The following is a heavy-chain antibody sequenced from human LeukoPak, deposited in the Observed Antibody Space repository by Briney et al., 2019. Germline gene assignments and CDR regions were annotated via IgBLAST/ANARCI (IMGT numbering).Heavy chain of an antibody. Sequence: PGGSLRLSCAASGFTFTTYGMHWVRQAPGKGLQWVAVISYDGSHKYYADSVNGRLTISRDNSKNTLYLQMSSLRAEDTAVYYCAKGPLSSDWYGVDYWGQGTLVTVSS. J-gene: IGHJ4*02. CDR1: GFTFTTYG. D-gene: IGHD6-19*01. V-gene: IGHV3-30*18. CDR3: AKGPLSSDWYGVDY. CDR2: ISYDGSHK.